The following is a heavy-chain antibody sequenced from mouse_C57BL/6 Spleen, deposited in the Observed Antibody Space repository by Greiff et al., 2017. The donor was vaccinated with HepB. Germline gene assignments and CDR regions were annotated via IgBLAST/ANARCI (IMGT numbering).Heavy chain of an antibody. V-gene: IGHV1-19*01. D-gene: IGHD3-2*02. CDR1: GYTFTDYY. CDR2: INPYNGGT. CDR3: ARGAAQAPYYYAMDY. J-gene: IGHJ4*01. Sequence: EVQLQQSGPVLVKPGASVKMSCKASGYTFTDYYMNWVKQSHGKSLEWIGVINPYNGGTSYNQKFKGKATLTVDKSSSTAYMELNSLTSEDSAVYYCARGAAQAPYYYAMDYWGQGTSVTVSS.